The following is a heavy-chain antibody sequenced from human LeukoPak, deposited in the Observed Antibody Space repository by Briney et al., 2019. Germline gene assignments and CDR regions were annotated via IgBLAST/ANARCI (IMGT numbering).Heavy chain of an antibody. CDR1: GYSFPSYW. J-gene: IGHJ4*02. V-gene: IGHV5-51*01. D-gene: IGHD2-15*01. CDR3: ASPVGGEDEYYFDY. Sequence: GGPLEISCQGSGYSFPSYWIGWVRQMPGEGLERMGIIYPGDSDTRYSPSFQGQVTISADKSISTAYLQWSSLKASDTAMYYCASPVGGEDEYYFDYWGQGTLVTVSS. CDR2: IYPGDSDT.